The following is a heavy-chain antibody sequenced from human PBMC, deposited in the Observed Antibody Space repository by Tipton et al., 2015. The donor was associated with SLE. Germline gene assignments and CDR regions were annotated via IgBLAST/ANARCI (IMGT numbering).Heavy chain of an antibody. Sequence: TLSLTCTVSGGSITGYHWSWIRQPPGKGLEWIGYVYYTGRTNYDPSLESRVTISVDTSKNQFSLKLSSVTAADTAVYYCARGIVFGESSYYYYYYMDVWGKGTTVTVSS. J-gene: IGHJ6*03. CDR3: ARGIVFGESSYYYYYYMDV. D-gene: IGHD3-10*02. CDR1: GGSITGYH. V-gene: IGHV4-59*12. CDR2: VYYTGRT.